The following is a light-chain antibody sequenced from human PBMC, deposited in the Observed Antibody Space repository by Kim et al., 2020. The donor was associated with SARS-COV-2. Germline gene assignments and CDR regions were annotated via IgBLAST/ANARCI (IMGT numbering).Light chain of an antibody. J-gene: IGLJ3*02. CDR3: CSYAGYCTPWV. V-gene: IGLV2-11*01. Sequence: QSALTQPRSVSGSPGQSVTISCTGTSSDVGGYNYVSWYQQHPGKAPKLMVYDVSKRPSGVPNRFSGSKSGNTASLTISGLQAEDEADYYCCSYAGYCTPWVFGGGTKVTVL. CDR2: DVS. CDR1: SSDVGGYNY.